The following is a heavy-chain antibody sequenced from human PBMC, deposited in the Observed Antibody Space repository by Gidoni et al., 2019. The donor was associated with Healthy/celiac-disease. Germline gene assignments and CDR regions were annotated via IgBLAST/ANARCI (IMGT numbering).Heavy chain of an antibody. Sequence: QLQLQESGPGLVKPSETLSLTCTVSGGSISSSSYYWGWIRQPPGKGLEWIGSIYYSGSTYYNPSLKSRVTISVDTSKNQFSLKLRSVTAADTAVYYCARHVRVPSVGAHLGWFDPWGQGTLVTVSS. CDR3: ARHVRVPSVGAHLGWFDP. J-gene: IGHJ5*02. D-gene: IGHD1-26*01. CDR1: GGSISSSSYY. V-gene: IGHV4-39*01. CDR2: IYYSGST.